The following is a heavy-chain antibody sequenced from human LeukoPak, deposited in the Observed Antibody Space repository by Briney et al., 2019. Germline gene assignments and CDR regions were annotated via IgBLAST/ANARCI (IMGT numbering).Heavy chain of an antibody. D-gene: IGHD1-26*01. CDR2: VDPSRGNT. CDR3: AREYGGTYFFDY. CDR1: GYTFTRYL. V-gene: IGHV1-46*01. J-gene: IGHJ4*02. Sequence: GASVTASCKASGYTFTRYLIHWMRQAPGQGLEWMGAVDPSRGNTNYVQRFQGRVTMTRDTSTGTVYMEVSSLKSEDTAVYYCAREYGGTYFFDYWGQGTLVTVSS.